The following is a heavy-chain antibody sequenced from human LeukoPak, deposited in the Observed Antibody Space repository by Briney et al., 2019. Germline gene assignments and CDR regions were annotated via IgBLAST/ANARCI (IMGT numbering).Heavy chain of an antibody. V-gene: IGHV1-18*01. Sequence: GASVKASCKGFGYTFSSYGISWVRQAPGQGLEWMGWISAYNGHTNYAQRFQDRFSMTTDRSTSTAYLQWSSLRASDTAMYYCARRAAEWELLDYWGQGTLVTVSS. CDR1: GYTFSSYG. CDR3: ARRAAEWELLDY. D-gene: IGHD1-26*01. CDR2: ISAYNGHT. J-gene: IGHJ4*02.